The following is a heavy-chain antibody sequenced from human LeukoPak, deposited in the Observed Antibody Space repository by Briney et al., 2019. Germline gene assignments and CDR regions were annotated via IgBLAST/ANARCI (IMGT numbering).Heavy chain of an antibody. CDR1: DGVINSHY. V-gene: IGHV4-59*11. CDR3: ARVALSYFRSADYGSGSYCADY. J-gene: IGHJ4*02. D-gene: IGHD3-10*01. Sequence: SETLSLTCSVSDGVINSHYWSWIRQPPGKGLEWIGYIYYSGSTNYNPSLKSRVTISVDASKNQFSLKLSSVTAADTAVYYCARVALSYFRSADYGSGSYCADYWGQGTLVTVSS. CDR2: IYYSGST.